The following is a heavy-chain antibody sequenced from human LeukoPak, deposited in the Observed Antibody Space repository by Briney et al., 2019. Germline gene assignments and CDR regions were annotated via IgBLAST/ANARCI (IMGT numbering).Heavy chain of an antibody. Sequence: SETLSLTCTVYGYSISSGYYWGWIRQPPGKGLEWIGSIYYSGSTYYNPSLKSRVTISVDTSKNQFSLKLSSVTAADTAVYYCARYSSSWYYFDYWGQGTLVTVSS. CDR3: ARYSSSWYYFDY. V-gene: IGHV4-38-2*02. J-gene: IGHJ4*02. CDR2: IYYSGST. CDR1: GYSISSGYY. D-gene: IGHD6-13*01.